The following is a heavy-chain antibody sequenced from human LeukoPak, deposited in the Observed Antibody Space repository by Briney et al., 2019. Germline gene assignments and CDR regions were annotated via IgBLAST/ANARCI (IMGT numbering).Heavy chain of an antibody. V-gene: IGHV4-59*01. CDR2: IYYSGST. D-gene: IGHD6-19*01. J-gene: IGHJ6*02. CDR3: ARGVNSGWSWGKNYYYYGMDV. Sequence: WETLSLTCTVSGGSISSYSWSWIRQPPGKGLEWVGYIYYSGSTNYNPSLKSRVTISVDTSKNQFSLKLSSVTAADTAVYYCARGVNSGWSWGKNYYYYGMDVWGQGTTVTVSS. CDR1: GGSISSYS.